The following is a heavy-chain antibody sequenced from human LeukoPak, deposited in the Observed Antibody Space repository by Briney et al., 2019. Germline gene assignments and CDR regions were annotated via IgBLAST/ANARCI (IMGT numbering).Heavy chain of an antibody. CDR3: ARGIAMDFYDTSGYYGTDAFDV. D-gene: IGHD3-22*01. J-gene: IGHJ3*01. V-gene: IGHV1-2*02. CDR2: INPNSGGT. Sequence: ASVKVSFKASGYTFTGYYMHWVRQAPGQGLEWMGWINPNSGGTNYAQKFQGRVTMTRDTSISTAYMELSRLRSDDTAVYYCARGIAMDFYDTSGYYGTDAFDVWGQGTMVTVSS. CDR1: GYTFTGYY.